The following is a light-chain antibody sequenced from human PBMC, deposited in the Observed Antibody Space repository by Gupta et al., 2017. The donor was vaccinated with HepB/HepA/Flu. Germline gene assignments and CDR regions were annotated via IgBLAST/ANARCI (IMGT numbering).Light chain of an antibody. CDR3: QHEGNSLIT. CDR1: QSVNTNY. J-gene: IGKJ5*01. Sequence: EIVLTQSPGTLSLSPGERATLSCRTSQSVNTNYLAWYQQKPGQAPRLLIYGASSRATGIPDRFSGSGSGTDFTLTITRLEPEDFALYYCQHEGNSLITFGQGTRLEIK. V-gene: IGKV3-20*01. CDR2: GAS.